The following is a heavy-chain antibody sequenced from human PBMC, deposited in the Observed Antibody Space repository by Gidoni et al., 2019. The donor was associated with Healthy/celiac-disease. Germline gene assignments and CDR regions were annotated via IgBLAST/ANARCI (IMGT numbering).Heavy chain of an antibody. Sequence: QVQLVQSGAEVKKPGASVKVSCKASGYTFTSYYMHWVRQAPGQGLEWMGIIKPSGDSTSYAQKFQGRVTMTRDTSTSTVYMGLSSLRSEDTAVYYCAREGEVLRFLEWPYHNWFDPWGQGTLVTVSS. J-gene: IGHJ5*02. CDR2: IKPSGDST. D-gene: IGHD3-3*01. CDR1: GYTFTSYY. V-gene: IGHV1-46*01. CDR3: AREGEVLRFLEWPYHNWFDP.